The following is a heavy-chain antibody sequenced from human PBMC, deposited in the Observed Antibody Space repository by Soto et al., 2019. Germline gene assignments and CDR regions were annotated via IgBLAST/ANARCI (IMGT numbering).Heavy chain of an antibody. D-gene: IGHD3-22*01. CDR2: IIPIFDIT. CDR3: SRPDEGGYSSNHHYYYALDV. CDR1: GGTFRSYS. Sequence: QVQLVQSGAEVKKPGSSVKVSCKASGGTFRSYSISWVRQAPGQGLEWMGGIIPIFDITNYAQKFQGRVTITADESTSKAYMELSSLGSDDTAVYYCSRPDEGGYSSNHHYYYALDVRGQGTPVTV. J-gene: IGHJ6*02. V-gene: IGHV1-69*01.